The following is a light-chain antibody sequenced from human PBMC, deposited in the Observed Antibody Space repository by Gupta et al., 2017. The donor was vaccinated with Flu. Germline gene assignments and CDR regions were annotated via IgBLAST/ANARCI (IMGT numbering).Light chain of an antibody. CDR1: SSNVGSNA. CDR3: AAWDDSLNGHYV. J-gene: IGLJ1*01. V-gene: IGLV1-44*01. Sequence: QSVLPQPPSASGTPGQRVPISCSGRSSNVGSNAVHWYQQVPGTAPKLLIYDNNQRPSGVPDRFSGSKSGTSASLAISGLQSEDEADYYCAAWDDSLNGHYVFGTGTEVTVL. CDR2: DNN.